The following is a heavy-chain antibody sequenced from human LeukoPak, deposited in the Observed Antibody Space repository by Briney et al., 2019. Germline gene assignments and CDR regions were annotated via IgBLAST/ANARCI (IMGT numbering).Heavy chain of an antibody. Sequence: ASVKVSCKASEYAFTSYDINWVRQATGQGLEWMGWMNPNSGNTGYAQKFQGRVTMTRNTSISTAYMELSSLRSEDTAVYYCARGSRVTIFGVVIKYYYYYMDVWGKGTTVTVSS. D-gene: IGHD3-3*01. CDR1: EYAFTSYD. V-gene: IGHV1-8*01. CDR2: MNPNSGNT. J-gene: IGHJ6*03. CDR3: ARGSRVTIFGVVIKYYYYYMDV.